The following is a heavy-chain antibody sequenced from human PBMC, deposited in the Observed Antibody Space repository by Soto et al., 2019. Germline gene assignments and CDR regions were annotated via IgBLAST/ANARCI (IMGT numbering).Heavy chain of an antibody. CDR2: INHSGST. Sequence: SETLSLTCAVYGGSFSGYYWSWIRQPPGKGLEWIGEINHSGSTNYNPSLKSRVTISVDTSKNQFSLKLSSVTAADTAVYYCARRGVYYDFWSVQRWFDPWGQGTLVTVSS. CDR3: ARRGVYYDFWSVQRWFDP. J-gene: IGHJ5*02. CDR1: GGSFSGYY. V-gene: IGHV4-34*01. D-gene: IGHD3-3*01.